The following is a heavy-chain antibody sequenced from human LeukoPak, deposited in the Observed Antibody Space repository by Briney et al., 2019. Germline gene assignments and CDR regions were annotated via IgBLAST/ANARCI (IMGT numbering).Heavy chain of an antibody. CDR1: GGTFSSYA. J-gene: IGHJ3*02. CDR2: IIPIFGTA. D-gene: IGHD2-2*01. Sequence: ASVKVSCKASGGTFSSYAISWVRQAPGQGLEWMGGIIPIFGTANYAQKFQGRVTITADESTSTAYMELSSLRSEDTAVYYRAVSLRYCSSTSCFDAFDIWGQGTMVTVSS. CDR3: AVSLRYCSSTSCFDAFDI. V-gene: IGHV1-69*01.